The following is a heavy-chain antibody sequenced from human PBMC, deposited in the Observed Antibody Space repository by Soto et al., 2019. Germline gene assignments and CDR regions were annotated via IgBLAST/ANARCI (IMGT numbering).Heavy chain of an antibody. CDR2: INAANGNT. D-gene: IGHD3-22*01. V-gene: IGHV1-3*01. CDR1: GYIFSTYT. CDR3: ARVSFETSGYADY. J-gene: IGHJ4*02. Sequence: SGAEVKKPGASVKVSCQASGYIFSTYTMHWVRQAPGQRLEWMGWINAANGNTKYSQNFQGRVTISRDTSASTAYLELSSLRSEDTAVYYCARVSFETSGYADYWGQGTLVTVSS.